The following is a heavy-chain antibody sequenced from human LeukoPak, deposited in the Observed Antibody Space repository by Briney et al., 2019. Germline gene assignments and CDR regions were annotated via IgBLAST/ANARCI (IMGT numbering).Heavy chain of an antibody. V-gene: IGHV3-21*01. CDR3: ARFGAAAGLFDY. Sequence: KPGGSLRLSCAASGFTFSSYNMNWVRQAPGKGLEWISSITSSSYFIYYADSLKGRFTISRDNAKNSLFLQMNSLRVEATAVYYCARFGAAAGLFDYWGQGTLVTVSS. CDR2: ITSSSYFI. J-gene: IGHJ4*02. CDR1: GFTFSSYN. D-gene: IGHD6-13*01.